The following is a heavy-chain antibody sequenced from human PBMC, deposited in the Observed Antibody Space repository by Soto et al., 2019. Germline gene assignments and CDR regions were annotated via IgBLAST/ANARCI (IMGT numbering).Heavy chain of an antibody. Sequence: PSETLSLTCAVSGYSISSGYYWGWIRQPPGKGLEWIGSIYHSGSTYYNPSLKSRVTISVDTSKNQFSLKLSSVTAADTAVYYCARKGLSSFMDVWGQGTTVTVSS. J-gene: IGHJ6*02. V-gene: IGHV4-38-2*01. D-gene: IGHD2-2*01. CDR1: GYSISSGYY. CDR2: IYHSGST. CDR3: ARKGLSSFMDV.